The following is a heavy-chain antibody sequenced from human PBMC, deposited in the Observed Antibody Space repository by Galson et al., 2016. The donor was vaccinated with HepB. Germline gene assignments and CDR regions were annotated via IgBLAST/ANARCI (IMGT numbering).Heavy chain of an antibody. CDR2: IYYSGST. Sequence: SETLSLTCTVSGGSISSSSYYWGWIRQPPGKGLEWIGSIYYSGSTYYNPSLQRRVTISVDTSKNQFSLKMSSVTAAATAVYYCARRFRYTYGPPYGMDVWGQGTTVTVSS. V-gene: IGHV4-39*01. J-gene: IGHJ6*02. CDR3: ARRFRYTYGPPYGMDV. CDR1: GGSISSSSYY. D-gene: IGHD5-18*01.